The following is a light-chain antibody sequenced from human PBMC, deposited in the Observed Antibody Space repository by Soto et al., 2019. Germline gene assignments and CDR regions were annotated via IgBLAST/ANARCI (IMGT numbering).Light chain of an antibody. Sequence: DIQMTQSPSTLSASEGDRVTISCRASQSVSIWLALYQQKPGRAPKLLIYKSSILESGVPSRFSGSGSGTEFTLTISSLQSDDFATYYCQQYNSYSTFGQGTKVDIK. CDR1: QSVSIW. CDR2: KSS. CDR3: QQYNSYST. J-gene: IGKJ1*01. V-gene: IGKV1-5*03.